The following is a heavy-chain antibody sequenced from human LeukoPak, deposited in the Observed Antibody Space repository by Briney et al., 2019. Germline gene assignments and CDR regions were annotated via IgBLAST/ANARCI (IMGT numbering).Heavy chain of an antibody. V-gene: IGHV3-21*01. CDR3: ARGRSGYYSLDY. J-gene: IGHJ4*02. Sequence: GGSLRLSCAASGFTFSSYSMNWVRQAPGKGLEWVSSISSSSYIYYADSVKGRFTISRDNAKNSLYLQMNSLRAEDTAVYYCARGRSGYYSLDYWGQGTLVTVSS. CDR2: ISSSSYI. CDR1: GFTFSSYS. D-gene: IGHD3-22*01.